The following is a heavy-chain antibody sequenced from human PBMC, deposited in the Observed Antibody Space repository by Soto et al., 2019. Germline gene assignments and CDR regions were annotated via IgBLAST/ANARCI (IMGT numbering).Heavy chain of an antibody. D-gene: IGHD6-25*01. CDR3: ATDPIPAGGYFDY. CDR1: GYTLTELS. J-gene: IGHJ4*02. Sequence: ASVKVACKVSGYTLTELSMHWERQAPGKGLAWMVGFHAEDGETIYRQKFQGRVTMTKDTSKDTAYMEMSSLRSEDTAVYYCATDPIPAGGYFDYWGQGTLVTVSS. CDR2: FHAEDGET. V-gene: IGHV1-24*01.